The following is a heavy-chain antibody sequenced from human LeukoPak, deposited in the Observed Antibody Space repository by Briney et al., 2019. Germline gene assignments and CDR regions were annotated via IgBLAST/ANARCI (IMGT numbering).Heavy chain of an antibody. CDR1: GGSISSYY. CDR3: ARDHYYDSSGPNYYMDV. CDR2: IYYSGST. D-gene: IGHD3-22*01. V-gene: IGHV4-59*01. J-gene: IGHJ6*03. Sequence: SETLSLTCTVSGGSISSYYWSWIRQPPGKGLEWIGCIYYSGSTNYNPSLKSRVTISVDTSKNQFSLKLSSVTAADTAVYYCARDHYYDSSGPNYYMDVWGKGTTVTVSS.